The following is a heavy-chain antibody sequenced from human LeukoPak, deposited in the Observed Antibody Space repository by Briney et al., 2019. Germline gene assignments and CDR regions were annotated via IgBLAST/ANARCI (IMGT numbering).Heavy chain of an antibody. J-gene: IGHJ6*02. CDR2: IHGGGGT. Sequence: GGSLRLSCAASGFTVSTNYVSWVRQAPGKGPEWVSLIHGGGGTYYADSVKGRFTISRDISKNTMYLQMNSLRAEDTAVYYCARDGDEQWLVPPGLYGMDVWGQGTTVTVSS. CDR1: GFTVSTNY. V-gene: IGHV3-53*01. D-gene: IGHD6-19*01. CDR3: ARDGDEQWLVPPGLYGMDV.